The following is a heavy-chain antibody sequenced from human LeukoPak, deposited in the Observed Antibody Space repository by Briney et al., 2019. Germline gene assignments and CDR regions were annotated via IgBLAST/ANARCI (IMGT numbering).Heavy chain of an antibody. J-gene: IGHJ4*02. V-gene: IGHV1-2*04. D-gene: IGHD3-10*01. CDR2: INPNSGGT. Sequence: GASVKVSCKASGYTFTGYYMHWVRQAPGQGLEWMGWINPNSGGTNYAQKFQGWVTMTRDTSISTAYMELSRLRSDDTAVYYCARVGSGSYWDYFDHWGQGTLVTVSS. CDR3: ARVGSGSYWDYFDH. CDR1: GYTFTGYY.